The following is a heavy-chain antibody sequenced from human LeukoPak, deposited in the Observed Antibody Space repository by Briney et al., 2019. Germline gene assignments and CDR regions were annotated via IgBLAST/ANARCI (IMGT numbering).Heavy chain of an antibody. Sequence: ASVKVSCKASGGTFSSYGISWVRQAPGQGLEWMGGIIPIFGTANYAQKFQGRVTITADESTTTAYMKLSSLRSEDTAVYYCAREGDDTTGWYLLDYWGQGTLVTVSS. J-gene: IGHJ4*02. D-gene: IGHD6-19*01. CDR2: IIPIFGTA. V-gene: IGHV1-69*13. CDR1: GGTFSSYG. CDR3: AREGDDTTGWYLLDY.